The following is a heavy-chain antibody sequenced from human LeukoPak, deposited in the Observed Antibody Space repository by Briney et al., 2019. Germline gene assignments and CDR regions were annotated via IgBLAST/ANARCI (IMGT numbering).Heavy chain of an antibody. CDR1: GGSFSSYY. J-gene: IGHJ4*02. CDR3: AILGYCSSASCYAVPN. D-gene: IGHD2-2*01. CDR2: INHSGST. Sequence: PSETLSLTCAVYGGSFSSYYWSWIRQPPGEGLEWIGEINHSGSTNYNPSLKSRVTISVDTSKSQFSLKLSSVTAADTAVYYCAILGYCSSASCYAVPNWGQGSLVTVSS. V-gene: IGHV4-34*01.